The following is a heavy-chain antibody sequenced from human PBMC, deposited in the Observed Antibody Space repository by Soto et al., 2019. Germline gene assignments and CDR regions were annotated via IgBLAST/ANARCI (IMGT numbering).Heavy chain of an antibody. J-gene: IGHJ5*02. D-gene: IGHD4-4*01. Sequence: QGQLVQSGAEVKKPGASVKVSCKASGYTFTDYDISWVRQAPGQGLEWMGWISVDNGNTKYGESLQGRVTMTTDTPSSTAYLEVRSLRSDDTAVYYCARTSVSNYNWFDPWGQGTLVAVSS. CDR2: ISVDNGNT. CDR3: ARTSVSNYNWFDP. V-gene: IGHV1-18*01. CDR1: GYTFTDYD.